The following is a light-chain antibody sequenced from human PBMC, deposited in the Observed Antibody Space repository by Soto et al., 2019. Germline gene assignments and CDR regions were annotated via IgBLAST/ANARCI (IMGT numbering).Light chain of an antibody. CDR1: SSNVGGNP. V-gene: IGLV1-44*01. Sequence: QSVLTQPPSASGTPGQRVTISCSGSSSNVGGNPVNWYQHVPTTAPKLLIYTNTQRPSGVPDRFSGSKSGTSASLAISGLQSEDEAAYYCASWDDSLNAYVFGPGTQVTVL. CDR2: TNT. J-gene: IGLJ1*01. CDR3: ASWDDSLNAYV.